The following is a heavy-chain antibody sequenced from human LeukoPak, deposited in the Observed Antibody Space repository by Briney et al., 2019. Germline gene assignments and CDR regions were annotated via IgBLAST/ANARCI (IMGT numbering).Heavy chain of an antibody. V-gene: IGHV1-3*03. D-gene: IGHD6-19*01. CDR1: GYTFTSYA. J-gene: IGHJ4*02. CDR2: INAGNGNT. Sequence: ASVKVSCKASGYTFTSYAMHWVRQAPGQRLEWMGWINAGNGNTKYSQEFQGRVTIIRDTSASTVYMELSSLRSEDMAVYYCARVVKYSSGPLTDLLPYYFDYWGQGTLVTVSS. CDR3: ARVVKYSSGPLTDLLPYYFDY.